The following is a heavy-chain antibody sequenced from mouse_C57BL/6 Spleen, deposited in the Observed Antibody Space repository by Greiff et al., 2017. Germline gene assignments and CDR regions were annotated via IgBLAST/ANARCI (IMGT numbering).Heavy chain of an antibody. D-gene: IGHD1-1*01. CDR2: IYPGDGDT. V-gene: IGHV1-82*01. J-gene: IGHJ1*03. Sequence: QVQLKESGPELVKPGASVKISCKASGYAFSSSWMNWVKQRPGKGLEWIGRIYPGDGDTNYNGKFKGKATLTADKSSSTAYMQLSSLTSEDSAVYFCAGSYYGGSHWYFDVWGTGTTVTVSS. CDR1: GYAFSSSW. CDR3: AGSYYGGSHWYFDV.